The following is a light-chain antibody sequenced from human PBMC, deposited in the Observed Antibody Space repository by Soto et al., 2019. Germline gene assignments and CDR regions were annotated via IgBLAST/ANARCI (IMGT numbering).Light chain of an antibody. Sequence: IVMTQTPLSLSVTPGQPASIFCNSRQRLSQDDENTFLFWYLQTPGQPPQLLIYAVSNRSSGVPERFSGSGSGTDFTLKISRVEADDVGVYYCMQSIELPRTFGQGTQVDIK. CDR2: AVS. V-gene: IGKV2D-29*01. CDR3: MQSIELPRT. J-gene: IGKJ1*01. CDR1: QRLSQDDENTF.